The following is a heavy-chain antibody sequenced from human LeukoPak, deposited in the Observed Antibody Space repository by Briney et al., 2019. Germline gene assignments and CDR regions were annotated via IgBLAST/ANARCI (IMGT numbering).Heavy chain of an antibody. J-gene: IGHJ3*02. D-gene: IGHD2-2*01. Sequence: GGSLRLSCAASGFTFSSCSMNWVRQAPGKGLEWVSSISSSSSYIYYADSVKGRFTISRDNAKNSLYLQMNSLRAEDTAVYYCARDPGYCSSTSCLNAFDIWGQGTMVTVSS. V-gene: IGHV3-21*01. CDR1: GFTFSSCS. CDR3: ARDPGYCSSTSCLNAFDI. CDR2: ISSSSSYI.